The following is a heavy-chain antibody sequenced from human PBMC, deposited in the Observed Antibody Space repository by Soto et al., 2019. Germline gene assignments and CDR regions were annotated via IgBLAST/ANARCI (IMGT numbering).Heavy chain of an antibody. Sequence: ASVKVSCTASGYIFTNHDITWVRHAPGQGLAWVGWISAYNGNTNFAQKLQDGVTLTADESTSTAYMELSSLRSEDTAVYYCATMKGGYQYYYYGMDVWGQGTTVTVSS. D-gene: IGHD3-16*02. J-gene: IGHJ6*02. CDR2: ISAYNGNT. CDR1: GYIFTNHD. CDR3: ATMKGGYQYYYYGMDV. V-gene: IGHV1-18*01.